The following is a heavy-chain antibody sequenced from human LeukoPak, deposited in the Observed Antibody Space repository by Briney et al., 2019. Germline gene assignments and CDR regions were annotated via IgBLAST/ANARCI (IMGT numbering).Heavy chain of an antibody. J-gene: IGHJ3*01. Sequence: SSETLSLTCTVSSDSVSGHYWSWIRQTPGKGLEWIGYVSYSGGTNYNPSLKRRVSISLDTSKNQFSLKLSSPAAADPAVYYCARAPMAITTSAFPDALDFWGQGTMVTVSS. D-gene: IGHD5-12*01. CDR1: SDSVSGHY. CDR3: ARAPMAITTSAFPDALDF. CDR2: VSYSGGT. V-gene: IGHV4-59*02.